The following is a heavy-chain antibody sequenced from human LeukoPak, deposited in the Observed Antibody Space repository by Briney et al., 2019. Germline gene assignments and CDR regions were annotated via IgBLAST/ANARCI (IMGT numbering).Heavy chain of an antibody. V-gene: IGHV3-7*03. CDR3: ARSQDPYGSGDYDAFDI. Sequence: GGSLRLSCAASGFTFSSYAMSWVRQAPGKGLEWVANIKQDGSEKYYVDSVKGRFTISRDNAKNSLYLQMNSLRAEDTAVYYCARSQDPYGSGDYDAFDIWGQGTMVTVSS. CDR2: IKQDGSEK. J-gene: IGHJ3*02. D-gene: IGHD3-10*01. CDR1: GFTFSSYA.